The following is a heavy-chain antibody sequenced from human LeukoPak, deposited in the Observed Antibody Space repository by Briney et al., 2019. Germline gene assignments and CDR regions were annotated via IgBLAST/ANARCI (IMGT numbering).Heavy chain of an antibody. V-gene: IGHV1-2*02. CDR3: ARVWGVRGVIPFY. D-gene: IGHD3-10*01. CDR1: GGTFSSYT. CDR2: INPNSGGT. Sequence: ASVKVSCKASGGTFSSYTISWVRQAPGQGLEWMGWINPNSGGTNYAQKFQGRVTMTRDTSISTAYMELSRLRSDDTAVYYCARVWGVRGVIPFYWGQGTLVTVSS. J-gene: IGHJ4*02.